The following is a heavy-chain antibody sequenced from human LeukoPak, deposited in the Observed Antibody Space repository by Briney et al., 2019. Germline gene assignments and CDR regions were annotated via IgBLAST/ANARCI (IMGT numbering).Heavy chain of an antibody. CDR1: GFSVSSTH. D-gene: IGHD3-16*01. V-gene: IGHV3-53*01. CDR2: TYTGGTT. J-gene: IGHJ4*02. CDR3: ARDQATLGGGLDS. Sequence: PGGSLRLSCAASGFSVSSTHMSWVRQAPGKGLEWVSATYTGGTTYYADSVKGRFTISRDSSKNTLFLQLNSLRAEDTAVYYCARDQATLGGGLDSWGQGTLVTVSS.